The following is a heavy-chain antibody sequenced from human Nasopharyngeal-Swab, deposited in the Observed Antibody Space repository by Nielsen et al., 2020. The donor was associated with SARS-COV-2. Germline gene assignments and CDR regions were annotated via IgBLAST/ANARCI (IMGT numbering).Heavy chain of an antibody. V-gene: IGHV3-21*01. Sequence: VRQAPGKGLEWVSSISSSSSYIYYADSVKGRFTISRDNAKNSLYLQMNSLRAEDTAVYYCARPSTDFWSGNGAFDIWGQGTMVT. J-gene: IGHJ3*02. D-gene: IGHD3-3*01. CDR2: ISSSSSYI. CDR3: ARPSTDFWSGNGAFDI.